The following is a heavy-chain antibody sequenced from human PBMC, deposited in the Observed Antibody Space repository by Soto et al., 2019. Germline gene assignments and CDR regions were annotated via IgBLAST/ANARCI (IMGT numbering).Heavy chain of an antibody. CDR2: IHGDNGNT. V-gene: IGHV1-3*01. CDR3: APGPGRHPPTPELDMGG. D-gene: IGHD1-26*01. CDR1: GYSFSTYA. Sequence: QVHLVQSGAEVKKPGASVKVSCKASGYSFSTYAMNWVRQAPGQGLEWMGWIHGDNGNTKYSQKFQGRVTITRDTSASTFTSYMELSSLRSEDTGVFFCAPGPGRHPPTPELDMGGWGEGTTVTVSS. J-gene: IGHJ6*03.